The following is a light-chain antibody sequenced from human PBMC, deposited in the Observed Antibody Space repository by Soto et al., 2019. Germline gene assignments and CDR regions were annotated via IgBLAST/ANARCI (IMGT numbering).Light chain of an antibody. J-gene: IGKJ4*01. V-gene: IGKV4-1*01. CDR2: WAS. CDR1: QSVLCSSNNKNY. CDR3: QQYYRTPIT. Sequence: DIVMTQSPDSLTVSLGERATINCRSSQSVLCSSNNKNYLAWYQHKPGQPPKLLIYWASTRDSGVPDRFSGSGSGTDFTLTISSLQAEDVAVYSCQQYYRTPITFGGGTKVEIK.